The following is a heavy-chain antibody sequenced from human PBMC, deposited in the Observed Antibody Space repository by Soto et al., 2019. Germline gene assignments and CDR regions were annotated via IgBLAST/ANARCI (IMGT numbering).Heavy chain of an antibody. CDR3: ARDPYGSGSYKVGMGY. J-gene: IGHJ4*02. CDR1: GFTFDDYG. Sequence: EVQLVESGGGVVRPGGSLRLSCAASGFTFDDYGMSWVRQAPGKGLEWVSGINWNGGSTGYADSVKGRFTISRDNAKNSRYLQMNRLRAEDTALYFCARDPYGSGSYKVGMGYWGQGTMVTVSS. V-gene: IGHV3-20*04. CDR2: INWNGGST. D-gene: IGHD3-10*01.